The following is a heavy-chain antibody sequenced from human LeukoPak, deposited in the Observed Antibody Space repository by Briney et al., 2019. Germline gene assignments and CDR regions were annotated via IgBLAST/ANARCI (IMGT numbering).Heavy chain of an antibody. D-gene: IGHD3-22*01. CDR3: ARDQEYYYDSSGDAFDI. CDR2: IIPIFGTA. Sequence: SVKVSCKASGGTFSSYAISWVRQAPGQGLEWMGRIIPIFGTANYAQKFQGRVTITTDESTSTAYMELSSLRSEDTAVYYCARDQEYYYDSSGDAFDIWGQGTMVTVSS. CDR1: GGTFSSYA. V-gene: IGHV1-69*05. J-gene: IGHJ3*02.